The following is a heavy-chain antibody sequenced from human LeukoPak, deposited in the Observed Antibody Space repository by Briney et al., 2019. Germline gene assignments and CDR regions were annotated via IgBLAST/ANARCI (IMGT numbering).Heavy chain of an antibody. D-gene: IGHD3-22*01. CDR1: GGSISSYY. Sequence: PSQTLSLTCTVSGGSISSYYWSWIRQPPGKGLEWIGYIYYSGSTNYNPSLKSRVTISVDTSKNQFSLKLSSVTAADTAVYYCARDGDYDSSGYYYGLDYWGQGTLVTVSS. CDR3: ARDGDYDSSGYYYGLDY. J-gene: IGHJ4*02. CDR2: IYYSGST. V-gene: IGHV4-59*01.